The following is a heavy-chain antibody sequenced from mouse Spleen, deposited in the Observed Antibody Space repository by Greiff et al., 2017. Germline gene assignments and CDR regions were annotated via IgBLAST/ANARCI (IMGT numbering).Heavy chain of an antibody. V-gene: IGHV1-61*01. D-gene: IGHD2-4*01. J-gene: IGHJ3*01. Sequence: QVQLKQPGAELVRPGSSVKPSCKASGYTFTSYWMDWVKQRPGQGLEWIGNIYPSDSETHYNQKFKDKATLTVDKSSSTAYMQLSSLTSEDSAVYYCAREGGLRRFAYWGQGTLVTVSA. CDR1: GYTFTSYW. CDR3: AREGGLRRFAY. CDR2: IYPSDSET.